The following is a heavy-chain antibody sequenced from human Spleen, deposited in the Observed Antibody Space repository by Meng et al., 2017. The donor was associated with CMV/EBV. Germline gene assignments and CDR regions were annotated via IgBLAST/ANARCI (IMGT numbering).Heavy chain of an antibody. CDR1: GGSISSYY. D-gene: IGHD2-2*01. J-gene: IGHJ6*02. Sequence: SETLSLTCTVSGGSISSYYWSWIRQPPGKGLEWIGYIYYSGSTNYNPSLKSRVTISVDTSKNQFSLKLSSVTAADTAVYYCASGISRLPYYYYGMDVWGQGTTVTVSS. V-gene: IGHV4-59*12. CDR2: IYYSGST. CDR3: ASGISRLPYYYYGMDV.